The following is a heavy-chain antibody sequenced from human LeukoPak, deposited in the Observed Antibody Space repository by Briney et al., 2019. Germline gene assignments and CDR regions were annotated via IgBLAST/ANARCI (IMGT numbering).Heavy chain of an antibody. CDR2: IYTSGNTTVYTTGST. CDR1: GASISSGLYF. D-gene: IGHD2-8*01. J-gene: IGHJ5*02. V-gene: IGHV4-61*02. CDR3: ARARCINGICEWFDP. Sequence: SQTLSLTCTVSGASISSGLYFWTWIRQPAGKGLEWIGRIYTSGNTTVYTTGSTTYNPSLNSRVTISADTSKSQFSLKLKSVTAADTAVYFCARARCINGICEWFDPWGQGTLVTVSS.